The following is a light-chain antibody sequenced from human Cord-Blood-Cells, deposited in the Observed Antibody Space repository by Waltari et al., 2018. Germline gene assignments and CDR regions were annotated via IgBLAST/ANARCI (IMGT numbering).Light chain of an antibody. CDR3: QQSYSTPLT. CDR2: AAS. J-gene: IGKJ4*01. V-gene: IGKV1-39*01. CDR1: QSISSY. Sequence: DIQMTQSPSSLSASVGDRVTITCRASQSISSYLNWYQQKPGKAPKLLIYAASSLPSGVPSRFSGSGSGTDFTLTISSLRPEDFETYYCQQSYSTPLTFGGGTKVEIK.